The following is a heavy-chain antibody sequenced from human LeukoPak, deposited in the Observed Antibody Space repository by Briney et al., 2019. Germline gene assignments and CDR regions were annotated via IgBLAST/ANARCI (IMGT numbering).Heavy chain of an antibody. V-gene: IGHV4-34*01. CDR2: INHSGST. CDR3: AKGQAFDL. CDR1: GGSFSGYY. Sequence: LETLSLTCAVYGGSFSGYYWSWIRQPPGRGLEWIGEINHSGSTNYNPSLKSRVTISVDTSKNQFSLKLSSVTAADTAVYYCAKGQAFDLWGRGTLVTVSS. J-gene: IGHJ2*01.